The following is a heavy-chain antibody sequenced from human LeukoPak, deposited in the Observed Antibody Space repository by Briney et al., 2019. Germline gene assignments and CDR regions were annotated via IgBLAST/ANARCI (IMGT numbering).Heavy chain of an antibody. CDR1: GYTFSSYD. Sequence: ASVKVSCKASGYTFSSYDINWVRQATGQGLEWMGWMNPNSGNTGYAQKFQGRVTMTRNTSISTAYMELSSLRSEDTAVYYCARGDGYCSGGSCMIFDYWGQGTLVTVSS. J-gene: IGHJ4*02. CDR3: ARGDGYCSGGSCMIFDY. V-gene: IGHV1-8*01. CDR2: MNPNSGNT. D-gene: IGHD2-15*01.